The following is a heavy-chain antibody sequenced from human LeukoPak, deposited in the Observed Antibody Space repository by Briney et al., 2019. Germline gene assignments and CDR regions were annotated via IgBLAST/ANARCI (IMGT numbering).Heavy chain of an antibody. Sequence: ASVKVSCKASGYSFTSNYIHWVRQAPGQGLEWMGRMNPKSGDTNYAQKFQGRVTMTRDTSINTAYMELSSLRSDDTAVYYCVPRGDEGFDYWGQGGLVTVSS. CDR3: VPRGDEGFDY. CDR1: GYSFTSNY. V-gene: IGHV1-2*06. D-gene: IGHD3-16*01. J-gene: IGHJ4*02. CDR2: MNPKSGDT.